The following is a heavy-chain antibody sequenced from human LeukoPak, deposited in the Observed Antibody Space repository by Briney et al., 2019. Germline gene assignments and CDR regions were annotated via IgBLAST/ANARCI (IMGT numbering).Heavy chain of an antibody. V-gene: IGHV3-23*01. CDR2: ITAAGDNT. CDR1: GFTFTKYA. CDR3: AKSQDGGRLFHFDY. D-gene: IGHD1-26*01. J-gene: IGHJ4*02. Sequence: GGSLRLSCAASGFTFTKYAMTWVRQAPGKGLEWVSVITAAGDNTDYAESVKGRFTISRDNSKNTLSLQMNSLRADDTAVYFCAKSQDGGRLFHFDYWGQGTLVTVSS.